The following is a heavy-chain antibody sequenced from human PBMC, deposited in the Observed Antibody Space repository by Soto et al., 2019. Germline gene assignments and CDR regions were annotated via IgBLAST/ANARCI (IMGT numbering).Heavy chain of an antibody. D-gene: IGHD6-13*01. CDR3: ARVCSDSSSFFDP. Sequence: QVQLQESGPGLVKPSQTLSLTCTVSGGSISSGGYYWSWIRQHPGKGLEWIGYIYYSGSTYYNPSLKSRVTISVDTSKNQFSLKLSSVTAADTDVDYCARVCSDSSSFFDPWGQGTLVTVSS. J-gene: IGHJ5*02. V-gene: IGHV4-31*03. CDR2: IYYSGST. CDR1: GGSISSGGYY.